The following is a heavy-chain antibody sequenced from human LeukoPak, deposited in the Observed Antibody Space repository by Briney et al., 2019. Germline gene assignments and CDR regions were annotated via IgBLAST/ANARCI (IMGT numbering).Heavy chain of an antibody. J-gene: IGHJ5*02. CDR3: AILGVLTGNWLDP. V-gene: IGHV1-2*02. D-gene: IGHD3-3*01. CDR1: GYTFTGYY. Sequence: ASVKVSCKASGYTFTGYYMHWVRQAPGQGLEWMGWINPNSGGTNYAQKFQGRVTMTRDTSISTAYMELSRLRSDDTAVYYCAILGVLTGNWLDPWGQGTLVTVSS. CDR2: INPNSGGT.